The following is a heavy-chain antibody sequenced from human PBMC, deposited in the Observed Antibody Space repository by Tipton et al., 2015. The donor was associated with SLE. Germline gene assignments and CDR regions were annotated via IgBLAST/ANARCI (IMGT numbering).Heavy chain of an antibody. J-gene: IGHJ4*02. CDR3: ARAGGVEMATINY. V-gene: IGHV4-59*01. Sequence: TLSLTCTVSVDSLTSDYWTWVRQPPGKGLEWIGYISYSGNTNYNPSLKSRVTISVDTSKNQFSLKLSSVTAADTAVYYCARAGGVEMATINYWGQGTLVTVSS. CDR1: VDSLTSDY. CDR2: ISYSGNT. D-gene: IGHD5-24*01.